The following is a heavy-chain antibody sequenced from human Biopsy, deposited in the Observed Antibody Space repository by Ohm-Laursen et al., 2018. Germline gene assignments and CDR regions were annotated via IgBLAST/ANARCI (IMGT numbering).Heavy chain of an antibody. V-gene: IGHV3-74*01. CDR1: GFTFNAYW. Sequence: SLRLSCAASGFTFNAYWMYWVRQVPGKGLVWVSHIKSVGSWTNYADSVKGRFTISRDNAKNTLYLQMNSLRAEDTAVYYCVSFLKDLNMAVWGQGTTVTASS. CDR3: VSFLKDLNMAV. CDR2: IKSVGSWT. J-gene: IGHJ6*02. D-gene: IGHD2-15*01.